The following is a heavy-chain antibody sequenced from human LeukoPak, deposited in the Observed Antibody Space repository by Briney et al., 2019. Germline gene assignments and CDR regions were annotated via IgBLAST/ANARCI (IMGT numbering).Heavy chain of an antibody. CDR3: ARDLAPYDSSGCDY. J-gene: IGHJ4*02. CDR1: GGTFSSYG. Sequence: ASVKVSCKASGGTFSSYGISWVRQAPGQGLEWMGWISAYNGNTNYAQKLQGRVTMTTDTSTSTAYMELRSLRSDDTAVYYCARDLAPYDSSGCDYWGQGTLVTVSS. D-gene: IGHD3-22*01. CDR2: ISAYNGNT. V-gene: IGHV1-18*01.